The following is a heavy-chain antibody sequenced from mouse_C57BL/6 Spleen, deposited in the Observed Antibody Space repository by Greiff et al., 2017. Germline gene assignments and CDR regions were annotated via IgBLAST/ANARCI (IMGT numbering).Heavy chain of an antibody. D-gene: IGHD2-5*01. V-gene: IGHV7-3*01. CDR3: ARYGSNFPFDY. J-gene: IGHJ2*01. Sequence: EVQLVESGGGLVQPGGSLSLSCAASGFTFTAYYMSWVRQPPGKALEWLGFIRNKANGYTTEYSASVKGRFTISRDNSQSILYLQMNALRAEDSATYYCARYGSNFPFDYWGQGTTLTVSS. CDR1: GFTFTAYY. CDR2: IRNKANGYTT.